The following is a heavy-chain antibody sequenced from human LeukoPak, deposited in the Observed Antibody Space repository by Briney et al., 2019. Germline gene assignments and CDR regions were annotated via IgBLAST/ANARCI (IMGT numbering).Heavy chain of an antibody. V-gene: IGHV4-59*01. J-gene: IGHJ4*02. D-gene: IGHD4-23*01. CDR2: IYYSGST. CDR3: ARDTDGGGVDY. CDR1: GGSISSYY. Sequence: PSETLSLTCTVSGGSISSYYWSWIRQPPGKGLEWIGYIYYSGSTNYNPSLKSRVTISVDTSKNQFSLKLSSVTAADTAVYYCARDTDGGGVDYWGQGTLVTVSS.